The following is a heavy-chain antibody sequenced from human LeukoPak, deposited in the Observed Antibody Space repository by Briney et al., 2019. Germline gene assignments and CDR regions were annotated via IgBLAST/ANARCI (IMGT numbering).Heavy chain of an antibody. V-gene: IGHV3-23*01. CDR1: GFTFSSYA. Sequence: GGSLRLSCAASGFTFSSYAMSWVRQAPGKGLEWVSVISGSGDATYYADSVKGRFTISRDNSKTQLYLQMNSLRAEDTAVYYCAKESPPRYCSSTSCYPEGFDYWGQGTLVTVSS. CDR3: AKESPPRYCSSTSCYPEGFDY. CDR2: ISGSGDAT. J-gene: IGHJ4*02. D-gene: IGHD2-2*01.